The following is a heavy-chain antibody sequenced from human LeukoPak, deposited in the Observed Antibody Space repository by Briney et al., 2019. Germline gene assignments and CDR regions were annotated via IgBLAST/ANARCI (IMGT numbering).Heavy chain of an antibody. J-gene: IGHJ3*02. CDR2: ISAYNGNT. CDR1: GYTFTSYG. CDR3: ARASQWLVTDAFDI. V-gene: IGHV1-18*01. Sequence: ASVKVSCKASGYTFTSYGISWVRQAPGQGLEWMGWISAYNGNTNYAQKLQGRVTMTTDTSTSTAYMELRSLRPDDTAVYYCARASQWLVTDAFDIWGQGTMVTVSS. D-gene: IGHD6-19*01.